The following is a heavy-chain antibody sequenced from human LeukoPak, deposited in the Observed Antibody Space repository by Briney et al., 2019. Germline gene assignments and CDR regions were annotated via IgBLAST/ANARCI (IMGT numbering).Heavy chain of an antibody. Sequence: GGTLRLSCAASGFTFSSYGMSWVRQAPGKGLEWVSAISGSGGSTYYADSVKGRFTISRDNSKNTLYLQMNSLRAEDTAVYYCAKASLHFDWLFFGYWGQGTLVTVSS. V-gene: IGHV3-23*01. J-gene: IGHJ4*02. CDR2: ISGSGGST. CDR3: AKASLHFDWLFFGY. D-gene: IGHD3-9*01. CDR1: GFTFSSYG.